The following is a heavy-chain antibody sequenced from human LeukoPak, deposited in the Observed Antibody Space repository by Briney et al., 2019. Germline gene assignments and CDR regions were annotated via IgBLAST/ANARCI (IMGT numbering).Heavy chain of an antibody. J-gene: IGHJ6*02. CDR2: SSSSSSYI. CDR3: ARDEVPDYYGMDV. V-gene: IGHV3-21*01. CDR1: GFTFSSYS. Sequence: GSLRLSCAASGFTFSSYSMNWVRQAPGKGLEWVSSSSSSSSYIYYADSVKGRFTISRDNARNSLYLQMNSLRAEDTAVYYCARDEVPDYYGMDVWGQGTTVTVSS.